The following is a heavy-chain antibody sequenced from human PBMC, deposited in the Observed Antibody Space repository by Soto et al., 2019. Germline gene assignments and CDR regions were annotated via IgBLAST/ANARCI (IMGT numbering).Heavy chain of an antibody. CDR1: GYSFHTYA. J-gene: IGHJ6*02. V-gene: IGHV1-18*01. Sequence: QVKLVQSGAELKKPGASVNVSCKASGYSFHTYAFTWVRKAPGQGLEWVGWISGYNGNTNYAQKFQGRVTLTRDTSTKTAFMELRSLTGDDTAVYYCAREYGMDVWGQGTTVTVSS. CDR3: AREYGMDV. CDR2: ISGYNGNT.